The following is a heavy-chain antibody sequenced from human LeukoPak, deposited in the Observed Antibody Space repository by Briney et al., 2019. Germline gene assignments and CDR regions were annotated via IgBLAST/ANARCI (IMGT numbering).Heavy chain of an antibody. J-gene: IGHJ3*02. CDR3: AKDIFPYSSRGFYAFDI. CDR2: ISWNSGSI. CDR1: GFTFDDYA. V-gene: IGHV3-9*01. D-gene: IGHD6-13*01. Sequence: GRSLRLSCAASGFTFDDYAMHWVRQAPGKGPEWVSGISWNSGSIGYADSVKGRFTISRDNAKNSLYLQMNSLRAEDTALYYCAKDIFPYSSRGFYAFDIWGQGTMVTVSS.